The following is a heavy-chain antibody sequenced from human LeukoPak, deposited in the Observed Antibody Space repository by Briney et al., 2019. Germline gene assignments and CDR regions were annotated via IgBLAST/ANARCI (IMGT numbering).Heavy chain of an antibody. D-gene: IGHD1-26*01. Sequence: ASVKVSCKASGYIFTGYHMHWVRQAPGQGLEWMGWINPNSGGTNSAQKFQGRVTMTRDTSISTAYMELSRLTSDDTAVYYCARHPYSGSYHFDYWGRGTLVTVSS. CDR2: INPNSGGT. V-gene: IGHV1-2*02. CDR1: GYIFTGYH. CDR3: ARHPYSGSYHFDY. J-gene: IGHJ4*02.